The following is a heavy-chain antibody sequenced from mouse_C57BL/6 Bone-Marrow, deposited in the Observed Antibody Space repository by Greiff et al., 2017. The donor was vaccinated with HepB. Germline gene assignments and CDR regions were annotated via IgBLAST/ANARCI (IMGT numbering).Heavy chain of an antibody. D-gene: IGHD2-2*01. J-gene: IGHJ3*01. CDR1: GYAFSSSW. CDR3: ARWGYWFAY. V-gene: IGHV1-82*01. CDR2: IYPGDGDT. Sequence: VQLQQSGPELVKPGASVKISCKASGYAFSSSWMNWVKQRPGKGLEWIGRIYPGDGDTNYNGKFKGKATLTADKSSSTAYMQLSSLTSEDSAVYFCARWGYWFAYWGQGTLVTVSA.